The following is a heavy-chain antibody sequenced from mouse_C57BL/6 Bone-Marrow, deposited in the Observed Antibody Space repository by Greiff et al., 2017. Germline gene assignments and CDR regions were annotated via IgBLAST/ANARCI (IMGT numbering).Heavy chain of an antibody. V-gene: IGHV8-12*01. D-gene: IGHD2-1*01. CDR1: GFSLSTSGMG. Sequence: QVTLKESGPGILQSSQTLSLTCSFSGFSLSTSGMGVSWIRQPSGKGLEWLAHIYWDDDKRYNPSLKSRLTISKDTSRNQVFLKITSVDTADTATDVCARREDGNYSWFAYWGQGTLVTVSA. CDR3: ARREDGNYSWFAY. CDR2: IYWDDDK. J-gene: IGHJ3*01.